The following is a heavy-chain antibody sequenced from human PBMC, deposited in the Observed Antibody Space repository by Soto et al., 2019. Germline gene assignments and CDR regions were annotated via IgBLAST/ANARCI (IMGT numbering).Heavy chain of an antibody. V-gene: IGHV1-69*12. J-gene: IGHJ6*02. CDR2: VIPIFGTS. CDR3: VSPSTAYNYASGIDV. Sequence: QVQLVQSGAEVKKPGSSVKVSCKASGGTFSSYAISWVRQAPGQGLEWMGGVIPIFGTSNYAQEFQGRVTITADESTSTAYMALSSLRSEDTVVYSCVSPSTAYNYASGIDVWGQGTTVTVSS. D-gene: IGHD1-1*01. CDR1: GGTFSSYA.